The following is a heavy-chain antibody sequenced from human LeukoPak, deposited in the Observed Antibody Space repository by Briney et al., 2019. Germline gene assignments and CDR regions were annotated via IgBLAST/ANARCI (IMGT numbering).Heavy chain of an antibody. CDR1: GFTFGSYA. D-gene: IGHD1/OR15-1a*01. Sequence: GGSLRLSCAASGFTFGSYAMSWVRQAPGEGLYWVSAITGSGRNTYYADSVKGRFTISRDNSKNTLYLQISSLRAEDTAVYYCARDGYGNNYIDVWGKGTTVTVSS. CDR2: ITGSGRNT. V-gene: IGHV3-23*01. J-gene: IGHJ6*03. CDR3: ARDGYGNNYIDV.